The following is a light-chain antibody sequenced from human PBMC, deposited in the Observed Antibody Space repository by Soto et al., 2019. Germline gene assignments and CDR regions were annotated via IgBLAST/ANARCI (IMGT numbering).Light chain of an antibody. Sequence: EIVLTQSPGTLSLSPGERATLSCRASQSVCSSYLAWYQQKPGQAPRLLIYGASSRATGIPDRFSGSGSGTDFTLTISRLEPEDFAVYYCQQYGSAFGQGTKLEIK. V-gene: IGKV3-20*01. CDR1: QSVCSSY. CDR3: QQYGSA. J-gene: IGKJ2*01. CDR2: GAS.